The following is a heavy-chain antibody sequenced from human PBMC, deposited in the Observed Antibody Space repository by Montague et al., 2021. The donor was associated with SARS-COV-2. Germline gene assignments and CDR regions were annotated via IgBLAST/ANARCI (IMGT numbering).Heavy chain of an antibody. D-gene: IGHD2-21*01. CDR3: AREDGEDWYFDL. CDR1: GGSISSSCYD. Sequence: SETLSLTCTVSGGSISSSCYDWGRIRQPAGKGPEWFGSIYYSGTTXYNPSGGSRVTMSVDTSKNQFSLRLGSVTAADKAVFYCAREDGEDWYFDLWGRGTLVTVSS. CDR2: IYYSGTT. V-gene: IGHV4-39*02. J-gene: IGHJ2*01.